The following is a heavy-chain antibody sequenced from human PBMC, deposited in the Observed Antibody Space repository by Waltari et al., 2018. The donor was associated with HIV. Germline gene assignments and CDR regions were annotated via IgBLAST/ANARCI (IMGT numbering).Heavy chain of an antibody. J-gene: IGHJ4*02. V-gene: IGHV3-7*01. D-gene: IGHD6-13*01. CDR2: IKEDGSEI. Sequence: EVRLVESGGGLVQPGGSLRLSCAASGLTFSSSWMTWVRQAPGKGLEWVANIKEDGSEIHYVDSVKGRFTISRDNAKNSLYLQMNSLRAEDTAVYYCARRQQLTDWGQGTLVTVSS. CDR3: ARRQQLTD. CDR1: GLTFSSSW.